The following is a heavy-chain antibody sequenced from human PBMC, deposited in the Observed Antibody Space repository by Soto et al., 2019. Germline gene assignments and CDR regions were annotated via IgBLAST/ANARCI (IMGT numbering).Heavy chain of an antibody. CDR1: GFTFSSYG. V-gene: IGHV3-30*18. CDR3: AKDRDIVVVVAAFDY. D-gene: IGHD2-15*01. Sequence: GGSLRLSCAASGFTFSSYGMHWVRQTPGKGLEWVAVISYDGSNKYYADSVKGRFTISRDNSKNTLYLQMNSLRAEDTAVYYCAKDRDIVVVVAAFDYWGQGTLVTVSS. CDR2: ISYDGSNK. J-gene: IGHJ4*02.